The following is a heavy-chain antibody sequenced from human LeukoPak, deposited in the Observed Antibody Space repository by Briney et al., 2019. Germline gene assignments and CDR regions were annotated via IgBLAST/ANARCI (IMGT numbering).Heavy chain of an antibody. Sequence: PGGSLRLSCAASGLTFSSYMMTWVRRAPGKGLEWVSSVSDSGGSTFYADSVKGRFTISRDNSKNTLYLQMNSLRVEDTAVYFCATCSSSCSLSGMGYWGQGTLVTASS. D-gene: IGHD2-2*01. CDR1: GLTFSSYM. V-gene: IGHV3-23*01. CDR2: VSDSGGST. CDR3: ATCSSSCSLSGMGY. J-gene: IGHJ4*02.